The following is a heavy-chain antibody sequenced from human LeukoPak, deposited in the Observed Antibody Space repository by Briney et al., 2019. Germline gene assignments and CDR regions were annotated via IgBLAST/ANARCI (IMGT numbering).Heavy chain of an antibody. CDR3: ARRPADRRFGP. CDR1: GGSFSGYY. J-gene: IGHJ5*02. Sequence: SETLSLTCAVYGGSFSGYYWSWIRQPPGKGLEWIGEINHSGSTNYNPSLKSRVTISVDTSKNQFSLKLSSVTAADTAVYYCARRPADRRFGPWGQGALVTVSS. CDR2: INHSGST. V-gene: IGHV4-34*01.